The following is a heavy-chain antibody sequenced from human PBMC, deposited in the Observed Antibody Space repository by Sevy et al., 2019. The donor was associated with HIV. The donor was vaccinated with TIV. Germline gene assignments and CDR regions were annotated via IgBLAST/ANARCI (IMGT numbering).Heavy chain of an antibody. V-gene: IGHV3-7*01. CDR2: INQDGSEK. CDR3: ARYYDFWSGYTPTSMDV. Sequence: GGSLRLSCSTSGFTFNSYWLTWVRQAPGKGLEWVANINQDGSEKNYVDSVKGRFTISRDNAKNSLYLQMNSLRAEDTAVYYCARYYDFWSGYTPTSMDVWGQGTTVTVSS. D-gene: IGHD3-3*01. CDR1: GFTFNSYW. J-gene: IGHJ6*02.